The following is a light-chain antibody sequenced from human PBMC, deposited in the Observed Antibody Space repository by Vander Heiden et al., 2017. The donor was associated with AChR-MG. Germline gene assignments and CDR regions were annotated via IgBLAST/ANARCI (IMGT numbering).Light chain of an antibody. V-gene: IGKV3-11*01. Sequence: IVLTQSPATLSLSPGERATLSCRASQSVLTLLASYQHKPCQPPRLLISDASNRATGIPARFRGSGSATDFTLTIITLVPADFAVYYCQQRDNWPRTFGQRTKVEIK. CDR1: QSVLTL. J-gene: IGKJ1*01. CDR2: DAS. CDR3: QQRDNWPRT.